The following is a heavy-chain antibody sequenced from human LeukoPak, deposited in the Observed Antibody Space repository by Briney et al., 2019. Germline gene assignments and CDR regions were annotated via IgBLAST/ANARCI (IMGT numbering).Heavy chain of an antibody. CDR3: ARDTLAYCGGDCDYGMDV. CDR1: GFTFSSYW. CDR2: INSDGSST. D-gene: IGHD2-21*02. V-gene: IGHV3-74*01. Sequence: SGGSLRLSCAASGFTFSSYWMHWVRQAPGKGLVWVSRINSDGSSTSYADSVKGRFTISRDNAKNSLYLQMNSLRAEDTAVYYCARDTLAYCGGDCDYGMDVWGQGTTVTVSS. J-gene: IGHJ6*02.